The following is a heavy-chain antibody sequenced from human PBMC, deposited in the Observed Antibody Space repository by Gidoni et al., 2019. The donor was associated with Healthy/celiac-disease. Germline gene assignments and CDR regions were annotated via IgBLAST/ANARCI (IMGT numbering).Heavy chain of an antibody. V-gene: IGHV4-34*01. J-gene: IGHJ5*02. D-gene: IGHD6-13*01. CDR2: INHSGST. Sequence: QVQLQQWGAGLLKPSETLSLTCAVYGGSFSGSYWRWIRQPPGKGLEWIGEINHSGSTNYNPSLKSRVTISVDTSKNQFSLKLSSVTAADTAVYYCARGAPIAAAGTLHWFDPWGQGTLVTVSS. CDR3: ARGAPIAAAGTLHWFDP. CDR1: GGSFSGSY.